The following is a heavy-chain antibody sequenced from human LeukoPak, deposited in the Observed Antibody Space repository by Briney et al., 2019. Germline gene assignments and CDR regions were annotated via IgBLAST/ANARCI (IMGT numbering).Heavy chain of an antibody. J-gene: IGHJ4*02. CDR2: ISYDGSNK. CDR3: ARLGGYKQWLAVDY. Sequence: GGSLRLSCAASGFTFSSYGMHWVSQAPGKGLEWVAVISYDGSNKYYADSVKGRFTISRDNSKNTLYLQMNSLRAEDTAVYYCARLGGYKQWLAVDYWGQGTLVTVSS. D-gene: IGHD6-19*01. CDR1: GFTFSSYG. V-gene: IGHV3-30*03.